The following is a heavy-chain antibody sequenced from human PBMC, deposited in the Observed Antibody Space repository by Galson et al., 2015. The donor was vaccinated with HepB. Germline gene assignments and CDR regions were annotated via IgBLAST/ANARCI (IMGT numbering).Heavy chain of an antibody. J-gene: IGHJ6*02. V-gene: IGHV5-10-1*01. Sequence: QSGAEVKRPGESLRISCKGSGYSFTSYWISWVRQMPGKGLEWMGRIDPSDSYTNYSPSLQGHVTISADKSISTAYLQWSSLKASDTAMYYCARHTKVGYCSGGSCYPTQGDGMDVWGQGTTVTVSS. CDR2: IDPSDSYT. CDR1: GYSFTSYW. CDR3: ARHTKVGYCSGGSCYPTQGDGMDV. D-gene: IGHD2-15*01.